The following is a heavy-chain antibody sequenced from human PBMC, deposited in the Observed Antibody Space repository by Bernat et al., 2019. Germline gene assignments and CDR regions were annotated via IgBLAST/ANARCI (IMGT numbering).Heavy chain of an antibody. CDR3: ARPRDSNGWYRAFDI. CDR1: GFTFSSYA. J-gene: IGHJ3*02. CDR2: MSYDGNIK. V-gene: IGHV3-30-3*01. D-gene: IGHD6-19*01. Sequence: QVQLVESGGGVVQPGKSLKLSCTASGFTFSSYAMNWVRQAPGKGLEWVAVMSYDGNIKYYADSVKGRFTVSRDNSKTTLYLQMTSLTTEDTAVYYCARPRDSNGWYRAFDIWGQGTMVTVSS.